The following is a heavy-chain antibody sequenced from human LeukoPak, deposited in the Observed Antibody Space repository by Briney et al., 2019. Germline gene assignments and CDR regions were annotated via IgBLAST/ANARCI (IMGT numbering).Heavy chain of an antibody. CDR1: GFTFSRYG. D-gene: IGHD3-22*01. CDR3: AKDISSGYYFDY. V-gene: IGHV3-23*01. CDR2: ISGDDGST. J-gene: IGHJ4*02. Sequence: GGSLRLSCAASGFTFSRYGMSWVRQAPGRGLEWISAISGDDGSTYHVDSVKGRFTISRDNSKNTLYLQMNSLRAEDTALYYCAKDISSGYYFDYWGQGTLVTVSS.